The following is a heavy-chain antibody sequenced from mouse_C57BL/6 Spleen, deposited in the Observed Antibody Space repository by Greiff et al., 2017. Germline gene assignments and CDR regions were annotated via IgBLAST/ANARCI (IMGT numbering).Heavy chain of an antibody. CDR2: IYPGSGST. J-gene: IGHJ1*03. D-gene: IGHD1-1*01. CDR1: GYTFTSYW. CDR3: ARVGVYYYGGSYWYFDV. Sequence: VQLQQPGAELVKPGASVKMPCKASGYTFTSYWITWVKQRPGQGLEWIGDIYPGSGSTNYNEKFKSKATLTVDTSSSTAYMQLSSLTSEDSAVYYCARVGVYYYGGSYWYFDVWGTGTTVTVSS. V-gene: IGHV1-55*01.